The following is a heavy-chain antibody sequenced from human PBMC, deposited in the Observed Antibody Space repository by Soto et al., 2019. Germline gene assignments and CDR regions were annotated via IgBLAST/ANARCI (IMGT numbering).Heavy chain of an antibody. CDR1: GGSFSGYY. D-gene: IGHD6-13*01. J-gene: IGHJ6*03. V-gene: IGHV4-34*01. CDR2: INHSGST. CDR3: ARGWPPYSSSRIRIYYYMDV. Sequence: QVQLQQWGAGLLKPSETLSLTCAVYGGSFSGYYWSWIRQPPGKGLEWIGEINHSGSTNYNPSLKSRVTISVDPSKNQFSLKLSSVTAADTAVYYCARGWPPYSSSRIRIYYYMDVWGKGTTVTVSS.